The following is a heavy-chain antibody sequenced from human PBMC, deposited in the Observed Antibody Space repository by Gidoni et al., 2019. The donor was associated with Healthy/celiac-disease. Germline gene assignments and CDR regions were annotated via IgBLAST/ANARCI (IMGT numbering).Heavy chain of an antibody. Sequence: QVQLQQWGAGLLKPSETLSLTCAVDGGSFSGYYWSWIRQPPGKGLEWIGEINHSGSTNYNPSLKSRVTISVDTSKNQFSLKLSSVTAADTAVYYCARGQRNPYRQLWPNRSFDIWGQGTMVTVSS. CDR3: ARGQRNPYRQLWPNRSFDI. V-gene: IGHV4-34*01. D-gene: IGHD5-18*01. CDR1: GGSFSGYY. CDR2: INHSGST. J-gene: IGHJ3*02.